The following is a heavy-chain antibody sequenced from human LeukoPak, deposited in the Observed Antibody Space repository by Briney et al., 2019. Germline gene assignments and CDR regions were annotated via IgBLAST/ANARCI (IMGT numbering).Heavy chain of an antibody. CDR3: ARDHRFGELFLDY. J-gene: IGHJ4*02. Sequence: PGGSLRLSCAASGFTFSNHGIHWVRQAPGKGLEWVAVMWYDGTNKYYADSVKGRFTISRDSSKNTLYLQMNSLRAEDTAVYYCARDHRFGELFLDYWGQGTLVTVSS. CDR1: GFTFSNHG. CDR2: MWYDGTNK. D-gene: IGHD3-10*01. V-gene: IGHV3-33*01.